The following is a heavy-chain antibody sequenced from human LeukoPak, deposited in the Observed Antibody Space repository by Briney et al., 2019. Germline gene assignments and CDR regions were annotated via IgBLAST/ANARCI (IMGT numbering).Heavy chain of an antibody. Sequence: PRGSLRLSCAASGFTFSTYAMSWVRQAPGKGLEWVSSVFGNGITYYADSVKGRFTISRDNSKNTLYLQTSSLRAEDTAVYYCAKVSRGYCRGGTCYYYYGLDVWGQGTTVTVSS. V-gene: IGHV3-23*01. J-gene: IGHJ6*02. D-gene: IGHD2-15*01. CDR1: GFTFSTYA. CDR3: AKVSRGYCRGGTCYYYYGLDV. CDR2: VFGNGIT.